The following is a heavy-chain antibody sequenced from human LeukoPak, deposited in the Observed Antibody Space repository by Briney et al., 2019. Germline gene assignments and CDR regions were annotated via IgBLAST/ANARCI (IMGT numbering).Heavy chain of an antibody. V-gene: IGHV4-59*03. CDR3: ATDYGDYLDY. J-gene: IGHJ4*02. CDR1: DGSIRTYY. Sequence: SETLSLTCSVSDGSIRTYYWSWIRQSPGQGLEWIGNIYYRGDINYNPSLKSRVIISIDTSKNQFSLKVTSLTAEDTAVYYCATDYGDYLDYWGQGTQVTVSS. D-gene: IGHD4-17*01. CDR2: IYYRGDI.